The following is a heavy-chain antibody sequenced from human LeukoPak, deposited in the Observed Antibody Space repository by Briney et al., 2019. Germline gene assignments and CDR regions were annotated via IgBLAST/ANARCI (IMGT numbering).Heavy chain of an antibody. V-gene: IGHV3-13*04. CDR3: ARAEYFDL. Sequence: PGGSLRLSCAASGFIFSSYDMHWVRQAPGKGLEWVSAIGSAGDTYYPGSVKGRFTISRENAKNSLYLQLNSLRDGDTAVYYCARAEYFDLWGRGTLVTVSS. CDR1: GFIFSSYD. CDR2: IGSAGDT. J-gene: IGHJ2*01.